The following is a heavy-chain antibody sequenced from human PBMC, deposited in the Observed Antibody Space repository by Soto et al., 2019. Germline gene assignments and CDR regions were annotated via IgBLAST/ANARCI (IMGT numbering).Heavy chain of an antibody. V-gene: IGHV1-69*04. CDR1: GGTFSSYT. D-gene: IGHD3-10*01. CDR2: IIPILGIA. Sequence: ASVKVSCKASGGTFSSYTISWVRQAPGQGLEWMGRIIPILGIANYAQKFQGRVTITADKSTSTAYMELSSRRSEDTAVYYCSRDYIGGSNYFDYWGQGTLVTVSS. J-gene: IGHJ4*02. CDR3: SRDYIGGSNYFDY.